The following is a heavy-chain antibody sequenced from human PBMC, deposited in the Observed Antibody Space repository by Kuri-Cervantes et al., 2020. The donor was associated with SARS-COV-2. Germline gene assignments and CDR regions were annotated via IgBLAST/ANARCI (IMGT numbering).Heavy chain of an antibody. CDR3: ARDTHSWFRYDH. CDR2: IHSDGTT. Sequence: GESLKISCAVSGFTVNSNYMAWVRQAPGKGLEWVSVIHSDGTTFYGDSMKGRFIVSRDNSKNTVDLQVNSLRAEDTAVYYCARDTHSWFRYDHWGQGALVTVSS. J-gene: IGHJ4*02. D-gene: IGHD6-13*01. CDR1: GFTVNSNY. V-gene: IGHV3-66*01.